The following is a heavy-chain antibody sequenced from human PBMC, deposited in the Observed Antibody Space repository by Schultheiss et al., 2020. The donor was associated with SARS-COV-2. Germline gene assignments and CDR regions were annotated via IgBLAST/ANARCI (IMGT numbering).Heavy chain of an antibody. D-gene: IGHD4-23*01. V-gene: IGHV4-34*01. CDR2: INHSGST. CDR1: GGSISSYY. J-gene: IGHJ4*02. Sequence: SETLSLTCTVSGGSISSYYWSWIRQPPGKGLEWIGEINHSGSTNYNPSLKSRVTISVDTSKNQFSLKLSSVTAADTAVYYCARSPIGGNSGMTFDYWGQGTLVTVSS. CDR3: ARSPIGGNSGMTFDY.